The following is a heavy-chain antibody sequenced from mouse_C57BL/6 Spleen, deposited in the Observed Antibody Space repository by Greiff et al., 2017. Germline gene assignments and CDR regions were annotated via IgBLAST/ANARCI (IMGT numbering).Heavy chain of an antibody. V-gene: IGHV1-63*01. J-gene: IGHJ4*01. CDR1: GYTFTNYW. Sequence: QVQLQQSGAELVRPGTSVKMSCKASGYTFTNYWIGWAKQRPGHGLEWIGDIYPGGGYTNYNEKFKGKATLTADKSSSTAYMQVSSLTSEDSAIYYCARWDYYGSYAMDYWGQGTSVTVSS. CDR2: IYPGGGYT. D-gene: IGHD2-2*01. CDR3: ARWDYYGSYAMDY.